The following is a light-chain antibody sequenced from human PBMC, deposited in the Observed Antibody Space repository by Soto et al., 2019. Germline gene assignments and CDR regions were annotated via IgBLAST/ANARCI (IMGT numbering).Light chain of an antibody. J-gene: IGKJ4*01. CDR2: GAS. Sequence: EIVLTQSPGTLSLSPGERATLACRASQSVSSSYLAWYQQKPGQAPRLLIYGASSRATGIPDRFSGSGSGTDFTLTISRLEPEDFAVYYSQQYGSSPTFGGGTNVEIK. CDR1: QSVSSSY. V-gene: IGKV3-20*01. CDR3: QQYGSSPT.